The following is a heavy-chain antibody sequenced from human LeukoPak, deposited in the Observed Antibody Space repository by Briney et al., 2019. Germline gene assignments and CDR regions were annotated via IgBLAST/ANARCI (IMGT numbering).Heavy chain of an antibody. CDR3: ARDRKYYYDSSGEDY. D-gene: IGHD3-22*01. J-gene: IGHJ4*02. Sequence: PGGSLRLSCAASGFTFDDYAMHWVRQAPGKGLEWVSGISWNSGSIGYADSVKGRFTISRDNAKNSLYLQMNSLRAEDTAVYYCARDRKYYYDSSGEDYWGQGTLVTVSS. CDR1: GFTFDDYA. V-gene: IGHV3-9*01. CDR2: ISWNSGSI.